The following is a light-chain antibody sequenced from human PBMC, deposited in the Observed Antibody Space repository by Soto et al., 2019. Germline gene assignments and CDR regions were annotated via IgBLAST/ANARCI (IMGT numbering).Light chain of an antibody. CDR3: HQYDRWPLS. CDR1: QSVSSN. J-gene: IGKJ4*01. CDR2: GAS. Sequence: IVMTQSPATLSVSPGERATLSCRASQSVSSNLAWYQQKPGQAPRLLMYGASTRATGVPARFSGGGSETEFTLTISSLQSEDFAVYYCHQYDRWPLSLGGGTKWIS. V-gene: IGKV3-15*01.